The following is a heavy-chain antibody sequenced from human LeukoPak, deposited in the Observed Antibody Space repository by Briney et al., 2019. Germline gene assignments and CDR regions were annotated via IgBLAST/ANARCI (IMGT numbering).Heavy chain of an antibody. V-gene: IGHV4-59*01. J-gene: IGHJ4*02. CDR3: ARALFF. CDR1: GGSISSYY. D-gene: IGHD2/OR15-2a*01. CDR2: ISYSRIT. Sequence: PSETLSLTCTVSGGSISSYYWSWVRQPPGKGLEWVAYISYSRITNYNPSLKSRVTISVDTSKTQFSLNLRSVTAADTAVYYCARALFFWGQGTLVTVSS.